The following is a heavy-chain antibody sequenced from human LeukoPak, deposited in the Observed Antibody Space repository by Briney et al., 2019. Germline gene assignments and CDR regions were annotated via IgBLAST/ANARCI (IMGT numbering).Heavy chain of an antibody. CDR1: GFTFDDYA. J-gene: IGHJ4*02. CDR2: ISWNSGSI. CDR3: AKAMAYYYDSSGYNEGYYFDY. V-gene: IGHV3-9*01. D-gene: IGHD3-22*01. Sequence: GRSLRLSCAASGFTFDDYAMHWVRQAPGKGLEWVSGISWNSGSIGYADSVKGRFTISRGNAKNSLYLQMNSLRAEDTALYYCAKAMAYYYDSSGYNEGYYFDYWGQGTLVTVSS.